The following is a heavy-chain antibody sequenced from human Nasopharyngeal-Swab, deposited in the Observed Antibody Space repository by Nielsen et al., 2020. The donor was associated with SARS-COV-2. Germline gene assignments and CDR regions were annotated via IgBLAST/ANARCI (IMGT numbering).Heavy chain of an antibody. CDR2: ISSSSSYI. Sequence: GGSLRLSCAASGFTFRSYSMNWVRQAPGKGLEWVSSISSSSSYIYYADSVKGRFTISRDNAKNSLYLQMNSLRAEDTAVYYCARFSGSRMVYAPYYYYYYMDVWGKGTTVTVSS. D-gene: IGHD2-8*01. CDR1: GFTFRSYS. J-gene: IGHJ6*03. CDR3: ARFSGSRMVYAPYYYYYYMDV. V-gene: IGHV3-21*01.